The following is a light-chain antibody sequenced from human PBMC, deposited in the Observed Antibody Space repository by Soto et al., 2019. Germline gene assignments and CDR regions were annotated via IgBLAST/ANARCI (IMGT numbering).Light chain of an antibody. CDR2: SAS. CDR1: QSISNNF. V-gene: IGKV3-20*01. Sequence: EIVLTQSPGTLSLSPGERATLSCRASQSISNNFLAWYQQKPGQAPRLLIYSASSRATGIPDRFSGRGSGTDFTLTISRLESEDFAVYYCQQYDGSPRVTFGGGTKVEI. CDR3: QQYDGSPRVT. J-gene: IGKJ4*01.